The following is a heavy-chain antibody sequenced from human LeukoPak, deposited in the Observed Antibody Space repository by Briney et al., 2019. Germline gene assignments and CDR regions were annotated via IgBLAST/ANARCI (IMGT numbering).Heavy chain of an antibody. CDR3: ANIIRKYTSGYYYFDY. CDR2: ISSVGTYM. Sequence: PGGSLRLSCAVFGVTFDRYSMNWVRQAPGKGLEWVSSISSVGTYMYYADSVKGRFTISRDNSNNSVYLQMDSLRAEDTAVYYCANIIRKYTSGYYYFDYWGQGTLVTVSS. D-gene: IGHD6-25*01. CDR1: GVTFDRYS. J-gene: IGHJ4*02. V-gene: IGHV3-21*01.